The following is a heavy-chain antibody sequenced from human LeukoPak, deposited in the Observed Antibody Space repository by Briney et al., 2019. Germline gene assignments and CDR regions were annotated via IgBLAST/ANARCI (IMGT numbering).Heavy chain of an antibody. CDR1: GFTYSSYW. CDR2: INSDGSST. Sequence: GGSLRLSCAASGFTYSSYWMHWVRQAPGKGLVWVSRINSDGSSTSYADSVKGRFTISRDNAKNTLYLQMNSLRAEDTAVYYCARPGRYSRLAFDIWGQGTMVTVSS. V-gene: IGHV3-74*01. D-gene: IGHD5-12*01. CDR3: ARPGRYSRLAFDI. J-gene: IGHJ3*02.